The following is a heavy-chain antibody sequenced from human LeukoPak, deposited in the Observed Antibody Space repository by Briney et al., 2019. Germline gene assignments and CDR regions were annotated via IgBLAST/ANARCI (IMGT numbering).Heavy chain of an antibody. Sequence: GGSLRLPCAASGFTFSSYVMTWVRQAPGEGLEWVSAISGSGGSTYYADSVKGRFTISRDNSKNTLYLQMNSLTVDDTAIYYCAKGRGSVSPDDHWGRGTLVTVSS. D-gene: IGHD3-10*01. CDR2: ISGSGGST. CDR3: AKGRGSVSPDDH. CDR1: GFTFSSYV. V-gene: IGHV3-23*01. J-gene: IGHJ4*02.